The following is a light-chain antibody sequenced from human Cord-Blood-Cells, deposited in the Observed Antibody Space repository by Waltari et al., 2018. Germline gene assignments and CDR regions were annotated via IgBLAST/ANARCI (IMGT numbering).Light chain of an antibody. Sequence: QSALTQPPSASGSPGQSVTISCTGTSSDVGGYNYVSWYQHNPGKAPKPMIYEVSKRPSGVPDRFSGSKSGNTASLTVSGLQAEDEADYYCSSYAGSNNLVFGGGTKLTVL. CDR3: SSYAGSNNLV. CDR2: EVS. V-gene: IGLV2-8*01. CDR1: SSDVGGYNY. J-gene: IGLJ2*01.